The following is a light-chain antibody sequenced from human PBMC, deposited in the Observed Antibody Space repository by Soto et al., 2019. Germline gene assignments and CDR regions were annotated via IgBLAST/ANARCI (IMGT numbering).Light chain of an antibody. V-gene: IGLV2-14*01. CDR3: SSYTCSSTRYV. Sequence: QSALTQPASVSGSPGQSITISCTGTSSDVGGYNYVSWYQQHPGKAPKLMIYDVSNRPSGVSNRFSGSKSGNTASLTISGLQAEVEADYYCSSYTCSSTRYVFGTGTKVTVL. J-gene: IGLJ1*01. CDR2: DVS. CDR1: SSDVGGYNY.